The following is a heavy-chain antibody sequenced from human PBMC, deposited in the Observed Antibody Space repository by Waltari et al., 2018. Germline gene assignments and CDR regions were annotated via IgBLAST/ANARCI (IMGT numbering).Heavy chain of an antibody. V-gene: IGHV1-18*04. CDR2: VRPNNGDT. CDR1: GYTFTRYG. D-gene: IGHD4-17*01. J-gene: IGHJ4*02. Sequence: QVQLVQSGAEVEKPGASVKVSCKAIGYTFTRYGISWVRQAPGQGLEWMGWVRPNNGDTDYAEKFQGRVTMATDTVMNTAYMELRSLRPDDTAVYYCARGAPYGDYLPCDYWGQGTLVTVSS. CDR3: ARGAPYGDYLPCDY.